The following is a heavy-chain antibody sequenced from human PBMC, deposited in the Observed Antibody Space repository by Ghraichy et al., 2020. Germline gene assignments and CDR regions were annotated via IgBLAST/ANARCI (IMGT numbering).Heavy chain of an antibody. CDR3: ARGGETTVTAYWYFNL. J-gene: IGHJ2*01. Sequence: ASVKVSCKASGYTFTGYYMHWVRQAPGQGLEWMGWINPNSGGTNYAQKFQGRVTMTRDTSISTAYMDLSRLRSDDTAVYYCARGGETTVTAYWYFNLWGRGTLVTVSS. D-gene: IGHD4-17*01. V-gene: IGHV1-2*02. CDR1: GYTFTGYY. CDR2: INPNSGGT.